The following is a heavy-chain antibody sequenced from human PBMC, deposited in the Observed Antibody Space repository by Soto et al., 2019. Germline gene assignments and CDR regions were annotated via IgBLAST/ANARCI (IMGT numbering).Heavy chain of an antibody. Sequence: PSETLSLTCTVSGGSISSYYRSWIRQPPGKGLEWIGYIYYSGSTNYNPSLKSRVTISVDTSKNQFSLKLSSVTAADTAVYYCARVNPDSGYDPGYFDYWGQGTLVTVSS. V-gene: IGHV4-59*01. CDR2: IYYSGST. J-gene: IGHJ4*02. D-gene: IGHD5-12*01. CDR3: ARVNPDSGYDPGYFDY. CDR1: GGSISSYY.